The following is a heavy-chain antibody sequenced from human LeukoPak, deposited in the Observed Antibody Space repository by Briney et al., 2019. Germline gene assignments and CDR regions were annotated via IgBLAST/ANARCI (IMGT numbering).Heavy chain of an antibody. CDR1: GFIFSRSW. V-gene: IGHV3-74*01. D-gene: IGHD2-2*01. Sequence: GGSLRLSCAASGFIFSRSWMHWVRQAPGEGLVWVSRISTDGSTTTYADSVKGRFTISRDNAKNTLYLQMNSLRGEDTAVYYCVRACSSTNCRSGFDPWGQGTLVTVSS. J-gene: IGHJ5*02. CDR3: VRACSSTNCRSGFDP. CDR2: ISTDGSTT.